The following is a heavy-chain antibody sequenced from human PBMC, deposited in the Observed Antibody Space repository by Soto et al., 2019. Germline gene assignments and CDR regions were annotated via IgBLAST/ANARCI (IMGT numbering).Heavy chain of an antibody. CDR3: ARDTGIAVAAPRFDY. V-gene: IGHV1-69*04. CDR2: FIPILGIA. Sequence: QVQLVQSGAEVKKPGSSVKVSCKASGGTFSSYAISWVRQAPGQGLEWMGRFIPILGIANYAQKFQGRVTITADKSTSTADMELSSLRSEDTAVYYCARDTGIAVAAPRFDYWGQGTLVTVSS. J-gene: IGHJ4*02. CDR1: GGTFSSYA. D-gene: IGHD6-19*01.